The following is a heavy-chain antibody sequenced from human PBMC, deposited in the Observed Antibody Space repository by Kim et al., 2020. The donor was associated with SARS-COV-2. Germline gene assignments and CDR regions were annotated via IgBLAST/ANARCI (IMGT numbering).Heavy chain of an antibody. CDR2: ISSSSYI. CDR3: ARYSVNCLFDP. Sequence: WGSLRLSCAASGFTFSSYSMNWVRQAPGKGLEWVSSISSSSYIYYADSVKGRFTISRDNDKNSQYLQINSLRAEDTAGFYYARYSVNCLFDPLGQGNLVT. V-gene: IGHV3-21*01. D-gene: IGHD2-21*01. CDR1: GFTFSSYS. J-gene: IGHJ5*02.